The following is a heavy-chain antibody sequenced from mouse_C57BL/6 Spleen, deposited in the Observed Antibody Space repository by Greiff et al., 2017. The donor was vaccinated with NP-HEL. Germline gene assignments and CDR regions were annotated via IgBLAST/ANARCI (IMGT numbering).Heavy chain of an antibody. CDR2: ISNGGGST. CDR3: ARIYDGYYKYFDV. D-gene: IGHD2-3*01. CDR1: GFTFSDYY. V-gene: IGHV5-12*01. J-gene: IGHJ1*03. Sequence: EVQLQESGGGLVQPGGSLKLSCAASGFTFSDYYMYWVRQTPEKRLEWVAYISNGGGSTYYPDTVKGRFTISRDNAKNTLYLQMSRLKSEDTAMYYCARIYDGYYKYFDVWGTGTTVTVSS.